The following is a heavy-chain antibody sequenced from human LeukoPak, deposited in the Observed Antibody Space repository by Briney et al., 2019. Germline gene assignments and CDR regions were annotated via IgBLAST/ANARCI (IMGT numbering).Heavy chain of an antibody. CDR3: ARGSQSYGGNKY. Sequence: ASVKVSCKASGYTFTSYDINWVRQATGQGLEWMGWMNPNSGNTGYAQKFQGRVTMTRNTSISTAYMELSSLRSEDTAVYYCARGSQSYGGNKYWGRGTLVTVSS. J-gene: IGHJ4*02. CDR1: GYTFTSYD. D-gene: IGHD4-23*01. CDR2: MNPNSGNT. V-gene: IGHV1-8*01.